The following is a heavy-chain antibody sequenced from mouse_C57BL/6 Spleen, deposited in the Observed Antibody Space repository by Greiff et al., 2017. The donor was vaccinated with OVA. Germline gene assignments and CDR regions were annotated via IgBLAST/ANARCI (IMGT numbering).Heavy chain of an antibody. CDR1: GYTFTSYW. J-gene: IGHJ3*01. D-gene: IGHD3-1*01. CDR3: ARRGYAPTGFAY. Sequence: VQLQQPGAELVRPGSSVKLSCKASGYTFTSYWMHWVKQRPIQGLEWIGNIDPSDSETHYNQKFKDKATLTVDKSSSTAYMQLSSLTSEDSAVYYCARRGYAPTGFAYWGQGTLVTVSA. V-gene: IGHV1-52*01. CDR2: IDPSDSET.